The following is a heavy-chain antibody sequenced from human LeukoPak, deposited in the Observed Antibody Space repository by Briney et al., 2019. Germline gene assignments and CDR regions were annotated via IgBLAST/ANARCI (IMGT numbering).Heavy chain of an antibody. CDR1: GFTFFTYS. V-gene: IGHV3-48*02. Sequence: GGSLRLSCAASGFTFFTYSMSWVRQAPGKGLEWISYISSSGGTIYYADSVKGRFTISRDNARKSLYLQMNSLRDEDTAVYYCARVVVGTNSNWFDPWGQGTLVTVSS. J-gene: IGHJ5*02. D-gene: IGHD1-26*01. CDR2: ISSSGGTI. CDR3: ARVVVGTNSNWFDP.